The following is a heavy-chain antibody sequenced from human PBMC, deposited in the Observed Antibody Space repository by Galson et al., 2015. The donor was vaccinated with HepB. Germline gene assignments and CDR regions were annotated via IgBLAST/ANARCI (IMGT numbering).Heavy chain of an antibody. Sequence: CAVSGGSISSGGYSWSWIRQPPGKGLEWIGYIYHSGSTYYNPSLKSRVTISVDRSKNQFSLKLSSVTAADTAVYYCARAAPSIFVVVPAGWYFDLWGRGTLVTVSS. V-gene: IGHV4-30-2*01. CDR3: ARAAPSIFVVVPAGWYFDL. CDR2: IYHSGST. D-gene: IGHD2-2*01. CDR1: GGSISSGGYS. J-gene: IGHJ2*01.